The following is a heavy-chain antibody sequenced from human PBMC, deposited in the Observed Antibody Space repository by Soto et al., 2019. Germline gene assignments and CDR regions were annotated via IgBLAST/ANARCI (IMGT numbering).Heavy chain of an antibody. CDR1: GYTLTDLS. J-gene: IGHJ5*02. V-gene: IGHV1-24*01. Sequence: DSVKVSCKVSGYTLTDLSIHWVQQAPGKGLEWMGGFDPEDGETIYAQKFQGRVTMTEDTSTDTAYMELSSLRSEDTAVDCCATVFSGRSFDPWGQGTLVTVSS. D-gene: IGHD6-25*01. CDR3: ATVFSGRSFDP. CDR2: FDPEDGET.